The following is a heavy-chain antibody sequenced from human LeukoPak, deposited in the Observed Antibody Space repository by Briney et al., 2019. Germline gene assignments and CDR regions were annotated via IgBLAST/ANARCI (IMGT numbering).Heavy chain of an antibody. CDR3: ASLRGYCSGGSCSPYYFDY. V-gene: IGHV1-2*02. CDR1: GYTFTGYY. D-gene: IGHD2-15*01. CDR2: INPNSGGT. J-gene: IGHJ4*02. Sequence: GSVKVSCKASGYTFTGYYMHWVRQAPGQGLEWMGWINPNSGGTNYAQKFQGRVTMTRDTSISTAYMELSRLRSDDTAVYYCASLRGYCSGGSCSPYYFDYWGQGTLVTVSS.